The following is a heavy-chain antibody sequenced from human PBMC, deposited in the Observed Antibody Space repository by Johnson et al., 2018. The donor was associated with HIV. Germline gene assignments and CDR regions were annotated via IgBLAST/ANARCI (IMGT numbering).Heavy chain of an antibody. V-gene: IGHV3-30*02. CDR3: AKDNPVGATRGDAFDI. Sequence: QVQLVESWGGVVQPGGSLRLSCAASGFTFSSYGMHWVRQAPGKVLELVAFIRYDGSNKYYADSVKGRFTISRDNSKNTLYLQMNSLRAEDTAVYYCAKDNPVGATRGDAFDIWGQGTMVTVSS. CDR2: IRYDGSNK. J-gene: IGHJ3*02. D-gene: IGHD1-26*01. CDR1: GFTFSSYG.